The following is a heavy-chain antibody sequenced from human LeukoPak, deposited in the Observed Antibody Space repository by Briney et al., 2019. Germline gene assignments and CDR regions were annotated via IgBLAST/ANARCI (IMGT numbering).Heavy chain of an antibody. V-gene: IGHV1-46*01. CDR3: ARGAYAKEELAPPGWDY. CDR2: INPSGGST. D-gene: IGHD1-26*01. J-gene: IGHJ4*02. CDR1: GYTFTSYG. Sequence: ASVKVSCKASGYTFTSYGISWVRQAPGQGLEWMGIINPSGGSTSYAQRFQARVTMTRDTSTSTVYMELSSLRTEDTAVYYCARGAYAKEELAPPGWDYWGQGTLVTVSS.